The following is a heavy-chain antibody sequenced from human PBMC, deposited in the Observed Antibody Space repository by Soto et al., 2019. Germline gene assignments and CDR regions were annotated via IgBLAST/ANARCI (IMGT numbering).Heavy chain of an antibody. CDR3: ARFGGPALSHSWFDA. CDR1: GYSFTSYW. V-gene: IGHV5-51*01. Sequence: PGESLKISCKGSGYSFTSYWIGWVRQMPGKGLEWMGIIYPGDSDTRYSPSFQGQVTLSADKSINTAYLQWSSLKASDSGMYYCARFGGPALSHSWFDAWGQGTLVTVSS. J-gene: IGHJ5*02. D-gene: IGHD3-16*01. CDR2: IYPGDSDT.